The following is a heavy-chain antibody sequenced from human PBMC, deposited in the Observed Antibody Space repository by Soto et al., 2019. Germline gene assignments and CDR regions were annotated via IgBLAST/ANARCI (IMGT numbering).Heavy chain of an antibody. CDR2: IYSGGST. V-gene: IGHV3-66*01. CDR3: ARDLNGDSDY. Sequence: EVQLVESGGGLVQPGGSLRLSCAASGFTVSSNYMSWVRQAPGKGLEWVSIIYSGGSTYYADSVKGRFTISRDNSKNMLYLQMNSLRAEDTAVYYCARDLNGDSDYWGQGTLVTVSS. CDR1: GFTVSSNY. D-gene: IGHD4-17*01. J-gene: IGHJ4*02.